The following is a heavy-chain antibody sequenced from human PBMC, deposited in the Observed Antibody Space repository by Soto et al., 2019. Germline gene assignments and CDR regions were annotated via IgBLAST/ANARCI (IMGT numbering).Heavy chain of an antibody. CDR3: ARGRPVKKIPRSRGHYYYGMDV. V-gene: IGHV4-34*01. CDR2: INHSGST. CDR1: GGSFSGYY. Sequence: SETLSLTCAVYGGSFSGYYWSWIRQPPGKGLEWIGEINHSGSTNYNPSLKSRVTISVDTSKNQFSLKLSSVTAADTAVYYCARGRPVKKIPRSRGHYYYGMDVWGQGTTVTVSS. J-gene: IGHJ6*02.